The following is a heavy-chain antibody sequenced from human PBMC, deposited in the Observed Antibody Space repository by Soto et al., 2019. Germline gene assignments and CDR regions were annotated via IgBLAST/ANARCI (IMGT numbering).Heavy chain of an antibody. CDR2: IYHGGST. CDR1: SGPISSSNW. CDR3: ARWPSDAYRAFDI. J-gene: IGHJ3*02. V-gene: IGHV4-4*02. D-gene: IGHD3-16*01. Sequence: QVQLQESGPGLVKPSGTLSLTCAVSSGPISSSNWWSWVRQPPGKGLEWIGEIYHGGSTNYNPSLKSRVTISVDKSKNQFSLNLSSVTAADTAVYYCARWPSDAYRAFDIWGQGTMVTVSS.